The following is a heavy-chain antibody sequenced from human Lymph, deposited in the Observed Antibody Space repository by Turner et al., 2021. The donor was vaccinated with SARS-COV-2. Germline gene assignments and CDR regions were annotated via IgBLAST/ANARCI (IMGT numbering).Heavy chain of an antibody. CDR1: GFTFSSYA. D-gene: IGHD3-22*01. Sequence: EVQLVESGGGLVQPGGSLSLSCAASGFTFSSYAMSWVRQAPGKGLGWVSAISGSGGDTYYADSVKGRFTISRDNSKNTLYLQMNSLRAEDTAVYYCAKGVRGAMIVVVIPYFDYWGQGTLVTVSS. V-gene: IGHV3-23*04. CDR2: ISGSGGDT. CDR3: AKGVRGAMIVVVIPYFDY. J-gene: IGHJ4*02.